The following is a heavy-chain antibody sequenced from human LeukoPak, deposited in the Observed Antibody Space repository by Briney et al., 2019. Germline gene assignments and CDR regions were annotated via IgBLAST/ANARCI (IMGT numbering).Heavy chain of an antibody. CDR1: GYIFMNFG. CDR2: ISAYNGDT. CDR3: ARSGDGNWFDP. J-gene: IGHJ5*02. Sequence: GASVKVSCKASGYIFMNFGMGWVRQAPGQGLEWLGWISAYNGDTNYAQKFRGRVTMTTDTSTSTAYMEVRSLTSDDTAIYYCARSGDGNWFDPWGQGTLAIVSS. V-gene: IGHV1-18*01.